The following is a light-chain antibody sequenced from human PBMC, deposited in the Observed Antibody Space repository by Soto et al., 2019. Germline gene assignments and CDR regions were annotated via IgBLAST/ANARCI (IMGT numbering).Light chain of an antibody. CDR2: GNA. Sequence: QSVLTQPPSLSGAPGQRISISCTGSSSNIGADYDVHWYQHLPGTAPKVLIYGNANRPSGVPDRFSGSKSGTSASLAITGLQAEDEADYYCQSYDGSLSGYVFGTGTKVTVL. V-gene: IGLV1-40*01. CDR1: SSNIGADYD. J-gene: IGLJ1*01. CDR3: QSYDGSLSGYV.